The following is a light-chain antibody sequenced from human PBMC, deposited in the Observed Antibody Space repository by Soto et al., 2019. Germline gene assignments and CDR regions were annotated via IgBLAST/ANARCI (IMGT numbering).Light chain of an antibody. Sequence: QSALTQPASVSGSLGQSITISCTGTGSDIAGYNYISWYQQLPGKAPKLMIYQVTIRPSGISNRFSGSKSGNTASLTISGLQAEDEADYYCNSFTSTSSLYVFGTGTKLTVL. J-gene: IGLJ1*01. CDR1: GSDIAGYNY. CDR3: NSFTSTSSLYV. CDR2: QVT. V-gene: IGLV2-14*01.